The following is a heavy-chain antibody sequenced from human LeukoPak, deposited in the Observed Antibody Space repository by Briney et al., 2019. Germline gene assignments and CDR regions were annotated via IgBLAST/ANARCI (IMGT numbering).Heavy chain of an antibody. V-gene: IGHV4-34*01. CDR3: VRLPRNTVFGVAITFDY. Sequence: GSLRLSCAASGFTFNSYTMNWVRQAPGKRLEWIGQINHSRSTHYNPSLKSRVTISVDTSKNQFSLKLSSVTAADTAAYYCVRLPRNTVFGVAITFDYWGQGTLVTVSS. CDR1: GFTFNSYT. J-gene: IGHJ4*02. CDR2: INHSRST. D-gene: IGHD3-3*01.